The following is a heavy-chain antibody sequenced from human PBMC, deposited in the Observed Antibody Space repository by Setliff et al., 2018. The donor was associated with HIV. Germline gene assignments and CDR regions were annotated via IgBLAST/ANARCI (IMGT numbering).Heavy chain of an antibody. CDR3: TKDPWGEEFYFDY. D-gene: IGHD3-16*01. CDR1: GFVFKTYA. Sequence: PGGSLRLSCSASGFVFKTYAMGWARQAPGKGLEWVSSNSGYGEETYYADSVKGRFTISRDNSKNTLYLQMNSLRADDTAVYYCTKDPWGEEFYFDYWGQGTLVTVSS. CDR2: NSGYGEET. J-gene: IGHJ4*02. V-gene: IGHV3-23*01.